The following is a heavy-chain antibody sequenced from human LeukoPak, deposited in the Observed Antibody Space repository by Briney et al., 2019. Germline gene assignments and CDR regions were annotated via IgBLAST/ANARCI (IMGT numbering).Heavy chain of an antibody. CDR1: GYTFTGYY. CDR3: ARVASSWFDY. J-gene: IGHJ4*02. CDR2: INPSGGSA. V-gene: IGHV1-46*03. D-gene: IGHD6-13*01. Sequence: ASVKVSCKASGYTFTGYYMHWVRQAPGQGLEWMGIINPSGGSASYAQKFQGRVTMTRDTSTSTVYMELSSLRSEDTAVYYCARVASSWFDYWGQGTLVTVSS.